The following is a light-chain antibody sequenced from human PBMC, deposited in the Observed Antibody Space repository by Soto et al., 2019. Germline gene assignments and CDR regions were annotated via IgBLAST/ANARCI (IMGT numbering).Light chain of an antibody. Sequence: QSVLTQPPSVSVAPGQRVTISCTGSSSNIGAGYDVHWYQQLPGTAPKLLIYGNSNRPSGVPDRFSGFKSGTSASLAITGLRAEDEADYYCQSYDSSLDVVFGGGTKLTVL. CDR3: QSYDSSLDVV. J-gene: IGLJ2*01. V-gene: IGLV1-40*01. CDR1: SSNIGAGYD. CDR2: GNS.